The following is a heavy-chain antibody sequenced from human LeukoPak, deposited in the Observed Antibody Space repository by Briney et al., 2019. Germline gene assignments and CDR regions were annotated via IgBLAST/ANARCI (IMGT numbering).Heavy chain of an antibody. V-gene: IGHV4-59*01. Sequence: SETLSLTCTVSGGSISSYYWSWIRQPPGKGLEWIGYIYYSGSTNYNPSLKSRVTISVDTSKNQFSLKLSSVTAADTAVYYCAREGGGSYAFWGQGTMVTVSS. CDR1: GGSISSYY. CDR3: AREGGGSYAF. CDR2: IYYSGST. J-gene: IGHJ3*01. D-gene: IGHD2-8*01.